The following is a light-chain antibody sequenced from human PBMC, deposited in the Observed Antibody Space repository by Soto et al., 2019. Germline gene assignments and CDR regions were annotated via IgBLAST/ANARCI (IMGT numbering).Light chain of an antibody. J-gene: IGKJ4*01. V-gene: IGKV1-8*01. CDR3: QQYYSYPLT. CDR1: QGISSY. CDR2: AAS. Sequence: IQMTQSPSSLSASTGDRVTITCRASQGISSYLAWYQQKPGKAPKLLIYAASTLQSGVPSRFSDSGSGTDFTLTISCLKYEDFATYYCQQYYSYPLTFGGGTKVDIK.